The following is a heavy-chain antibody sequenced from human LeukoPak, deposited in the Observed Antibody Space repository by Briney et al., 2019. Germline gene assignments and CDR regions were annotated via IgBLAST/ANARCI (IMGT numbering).Heavy chain of an antibody. D-gene: IGHD4-23*01. V-gene: IGHV4-34*01. Sequence: PSETLSLTCAVYGGSFSGYYWSWIRQPPGKGLEWIGEINHSGSTNYNPSLKSRVTISVDTSKNQFSLKLSSVTAADTAVYYCARGGRGGNAPGQRGYFDYWGQGTLVTVSS. CDR3: ARGGRGGNAPGQRGYFDY. J-gene: IGHJ4*02. CDR1: GGSFSGYY. CDR2: INHSGST.